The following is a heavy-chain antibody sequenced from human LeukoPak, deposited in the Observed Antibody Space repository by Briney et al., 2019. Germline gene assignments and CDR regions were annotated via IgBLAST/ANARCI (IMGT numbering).Heavy chain of an antibody. CDR2: ISYDGSNK. CDR1: GFTFSSYA. D-gene: IGHD6-19*01. V-gene: IGHV3-30*04. J-gene: IGHJ3*02. Sequence: QAGGSLRLSCAASGFTFSSYAMHWVRQAPGKGLEWVAVISYDGSNKYYADSVKGRFTISRDNSKNTLYLQMNSLRAEDTAVYYCAKDASGYSSGWHDAFDIWGQGTMVTVSS. CDR3: AKDASGYSSGWHDAFDI.